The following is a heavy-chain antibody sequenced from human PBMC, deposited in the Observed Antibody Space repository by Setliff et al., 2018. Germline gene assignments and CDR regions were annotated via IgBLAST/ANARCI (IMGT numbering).Heavy chain of an antibody. Sequence: SETLSLTCTVSGASLRSGSNYWGWFRQPAGKGLEWIGRILFSGDTYYNPSLNSRVTISADTSKNQFSLNLSSVTAADTAVYYCARDNRARHYMDVWGKGTTVTVS. V-gene: IGHV4-39*07. J-gene: IGHJ6*03. CDR1: GASLRSGSNY. D-gene: IGHD3-10*01. CDR2: ILFSGDT. CDR3: ARDNRARHYMDV.